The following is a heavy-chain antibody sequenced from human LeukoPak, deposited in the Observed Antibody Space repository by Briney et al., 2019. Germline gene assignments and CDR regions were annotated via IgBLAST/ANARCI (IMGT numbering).Heavy chain of an antibody. CDR3: AKDYGGNGSGAFDI. CDR2: ISYDGSNK. V-gene: IGHV3-30*18. CDR1: GFTFSSYG. D-gene: IGHD4-23*01. Sequence: GGSLRLSWAASGFTFSSYGMHGFRQAPGKGREWVAVISYDGSNKYYADSVKGRFTISRDNSKNTLYLQMNSLRAEDTAVYYCAKDYGGNGSGAFDIWGQGTMVTVSS. J-gene: IGHJ3*02.